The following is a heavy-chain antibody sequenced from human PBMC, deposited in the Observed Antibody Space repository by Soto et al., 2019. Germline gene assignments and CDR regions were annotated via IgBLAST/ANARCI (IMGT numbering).Heavy chain of an antibody. CDR1: GYTFTSYG. J-gene: IGHJ6*02. Sequence: GASVKVSCKASGYTFTSYGISWVRQAPGQGLEWMGWISAYNGNTNYAQKLQGRVTMTTDTSTSTAYMELRSLRSDDTAVYYCARVRTDNVGAPPYYYYGMDVWGQGTTVTVSS. V-gene: IGHV1-18*04. D-gene: IGHD1-26*01. CDR2: ISAYNGNT. CDR3: ARVRTDNVGAPPYYYYGMDV.